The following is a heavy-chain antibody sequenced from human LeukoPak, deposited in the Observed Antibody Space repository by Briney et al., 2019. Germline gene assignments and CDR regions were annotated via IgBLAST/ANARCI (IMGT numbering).Heavy chain of an antibody. CDR2: IIPIFGTA. D-gene: IGHD3-22*01. V-gene: IGHV1-69*05. J-gene: IGHJ4*02. Sequence: GASVKVSCKXSGGTFSSYAISWVRQAPGQGLEWMGRIIPIFGTANYAQKLQGRVTITTDESTSTAYMELSSLRSKDTAVYYCALTGYYDSSGYYYYPPFDYWGQGTLVTVSS. CDR3: ALTGYYDSSGYYYYPPFDY. CDR1: GGTFSSYA.